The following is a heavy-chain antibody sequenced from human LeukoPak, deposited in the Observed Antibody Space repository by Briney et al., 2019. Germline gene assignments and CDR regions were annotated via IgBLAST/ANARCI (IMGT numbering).Heavy chain of an antibody. V-gene: IGHV1-8*01. CDR2: MNPNSGNT. CDR1: GYTFTSYD. CDR3: ARSGCSGGSCYSDYYYGMDV. D-gene: IGHD2-15*01. J-gene: IGHJ6*02. Sequence: ASVKVSCKASGYTFTSYDINWVRQATGQGLEWMGWMNPNSGNTGYAQKFQGRVTMTRNTSISTAYMELSSLRSEDTAVYYCARSGCSGGSCYSDYYYGMDVWGQGTTVTVSS.